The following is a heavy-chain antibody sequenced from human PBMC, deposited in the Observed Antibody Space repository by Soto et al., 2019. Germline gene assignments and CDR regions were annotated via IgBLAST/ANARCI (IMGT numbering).Heavy chain of an antibody. D-gene: IGHD2-21*02. CDR1: GGSISSGGYY. J-gene: IGHJ6*02. CDR3: ARVCGGDCHYGMDV. V-gene: IGHV4-31*03. CDR2: IYYSGST. Sequence: QVQLQESGPGLVKPSQTLSLTCTVSGGSISSGGYYWSWIRQHPGKGLEWIGYIYYSGSTYYNPSLKSRVTISVDTSKIQLSLKLSSVTAADTAVYYCARVCGGDCHYGMDVWGQGTTVTVSS.